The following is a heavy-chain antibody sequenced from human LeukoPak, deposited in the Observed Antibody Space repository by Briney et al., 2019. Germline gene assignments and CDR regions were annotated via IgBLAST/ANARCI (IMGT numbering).Heavy chain of an antibody. CDR1: GGTFSSYA. Sequence: ASVKVSCKASGGTFSSYAISWVRQAPGQGLEWMGGVIPIFGTANYAQKFQGRVTITTDESTSTAYMELSSLRSEDTAVYYCARDLGETQLWLRGWFDPWGQGTLVTVSS. V-gene: IGHV1-69*05. J-gene: IGHJ5*02. CDR3: ARDLGETQLWLRGWFDP. D-gene: IGHD5-18*01. CDR2: VIPIFGTA.